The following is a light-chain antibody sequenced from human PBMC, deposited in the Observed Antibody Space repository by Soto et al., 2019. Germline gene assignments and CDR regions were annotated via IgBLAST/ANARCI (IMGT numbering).Light chain of an antibody. CDR1: SSDVGGNKF. J-gene: IGLJ2*01. Sequence: QSALTQPPSASGSPGQSVTISCTGTSSDVGGNKFVSWYQQHPGKAPRLIIYEVTDRPSGVSNRFSASKSGNTASLTISGLQAEDEADYYCSSYTTTTTVIFGGGTKLTVL. CDR2: EVT. V-gene: IGLV2-14*01. CDR3: SSYTTTTTVI.